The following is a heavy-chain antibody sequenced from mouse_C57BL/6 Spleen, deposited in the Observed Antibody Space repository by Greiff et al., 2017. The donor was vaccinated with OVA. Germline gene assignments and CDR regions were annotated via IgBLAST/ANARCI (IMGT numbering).Heavy chain of an antibody. CDR2: IDPSDSYT. Sequence: QVQLQQPGAELVRPGTSVKLSCKASGYTFTSYWMHWVKQRPGQGLEWIGVIDPSDSYTNYNQKFTGTATLTVDTSSSTAYMQLSSLTSEDSAIYYGARSEGPITTVVARGDFDYWGQGTTLTVSS. V-gene: IGHV1-59*01. CDR1: GYTFTSYW. D-gene: IGHD1-1*01. CDR3: ARSEGPITTVVARGDFDY. J-gene: IGHJ2*01.